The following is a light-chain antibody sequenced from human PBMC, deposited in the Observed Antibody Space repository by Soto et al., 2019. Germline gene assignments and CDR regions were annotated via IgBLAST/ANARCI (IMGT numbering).Light chain of an antibody. Sequence: EVVLTQSPATLSLSPGERATLSCRASENVRTFVDWYQQKPGQAPRLLIYGASNRATGIPARFSGSGSGTDFTLTISNLEPKDVATYYCQKYNSAPWTFGQGTKVEIK. V-gene: IGKV3-11*01. CDR3: QKYNSAPWT. CDR2: GAS. CDR1: ENVRTF. J-gene: IGKJ1*01.